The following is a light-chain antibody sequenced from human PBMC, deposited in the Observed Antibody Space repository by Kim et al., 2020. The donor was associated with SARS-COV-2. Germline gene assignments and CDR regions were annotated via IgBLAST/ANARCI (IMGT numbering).Light chain of an antibody. CDR3: QQYATFPIS. CDR2: GTS. Sequence: PGERATLSCRASQALNNTFLAWYQQRPGQAPRLLIYGTSTRYPDIPDRFTGGGSGADFTLTVARLEPEDFAVYYCQQYATFPISFGPGTKLEI. CDR1: QALNNTF. V-gene: IGKV3-20*01. J-gene: IGKJ2*01.